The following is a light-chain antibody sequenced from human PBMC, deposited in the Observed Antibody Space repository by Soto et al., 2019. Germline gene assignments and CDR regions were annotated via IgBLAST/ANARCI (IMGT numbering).Light chain of an antibody. J-gene: IGKJ1*01. CDR1: QTISSH. V-gene: IGKV1-39*01. Sequence: DIQMTQSPSSLSASVGDRVIITCRASQTISSHLNWYQQKTGKDPNLLVYAASSLQSGVPSRFTCTVSGTDFNLTISSLQPEDFATYECQQRYSTTPTFGPGTKGDIK. CDR2: AAS. CDR3: QQRYSTTPT.